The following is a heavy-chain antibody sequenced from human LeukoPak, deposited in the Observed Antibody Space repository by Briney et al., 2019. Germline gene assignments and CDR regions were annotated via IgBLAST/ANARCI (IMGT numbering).Heavy chain of an antibody. CDR2: IYYSGST. CDR1: GGSISSSSYY. J-gene: IGHJ4*02. CDR3: ARARQEMATLRRRGPLDY. D-gene: IGHD5-24*01. V-gene: IGHV4-39*07. Sequence: SETLSLTCTVSGGSISSSSYYWGWIRQPPGKGLEWIGSIYYSGSTYYNPSLKSRVTISVDTSKNQFSLKLSSVTAADTAVYYCARARQEMATLRRRGPLDYWGQGTLVTVSS.